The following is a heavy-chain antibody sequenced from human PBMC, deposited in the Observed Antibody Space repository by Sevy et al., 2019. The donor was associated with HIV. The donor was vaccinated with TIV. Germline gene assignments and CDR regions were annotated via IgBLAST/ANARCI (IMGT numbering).Heavy chain of an antibody. J-gene: IGHJ5*02. CDR2: INESGIT. CDR1: DGSFSGYY. Sequence: SESLSLTCAVHDGSFSGYYWNWIRQLPGKGLEWIGEINESGITNYNPSLKSLVTISVDTSKKEFSLKLNSVTAADTAVYFCARSPPVVVVPGAPSWFDPWGQGTLVTVSS. D-gene: IGHD2-2*01. CDR3: ARSPPVVVVPGAPSWFDP. V-gene: IGHV4-34*01.